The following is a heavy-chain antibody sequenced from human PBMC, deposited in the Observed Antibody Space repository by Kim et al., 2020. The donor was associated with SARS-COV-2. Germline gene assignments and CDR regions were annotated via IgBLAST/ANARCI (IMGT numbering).Heavy chain of an antibody. CDR2: FYYTGTM. D-gene: IGHD3-16*01. CDR1: GGSFSTSSYY. V-gene: IGHV4-39*01. CDR3: ARRSRGDGSPGY. Sequence: SETLSLTCTVSGGSFSTSSYYWDWIRQPPGKGLDWIGGFYYTGTMYFNPSLKSRVTISVDTSKKQFSLKLTSVTAADTAVYYCARRSRGDGSPGYWGQGT. J-gene: IGHJ4*02.